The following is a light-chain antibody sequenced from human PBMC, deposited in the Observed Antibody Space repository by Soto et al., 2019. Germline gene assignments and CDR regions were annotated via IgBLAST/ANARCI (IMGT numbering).Light chain of an antibody. CDR2: KAS. CDR3: QQYNSSLFT. Sequence: DIQMTQSPSTLSASVGDRVTITCRASQSISSWLAWYQQKPGKAPKLLIYKASSLESGVPSRFSGSGSGTEFTLTISSLQPDDFATYYCQQYNSSLFTFGPGTKEDIK. V-gene: IGKV1-5*03. J-gene: IGKJ3*01. CDR1: QSISSW.